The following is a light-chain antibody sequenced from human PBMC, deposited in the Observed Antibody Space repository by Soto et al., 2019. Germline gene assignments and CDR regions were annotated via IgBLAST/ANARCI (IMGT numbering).Light chain of an antibody. CDR1: QGFSNY. V-gene: IGKV1-27*01. CDR3: QKYNSAPWP. Sequence: DFQVTQYPSALSASVADRVTITCRESQGFSNYLAWYAQKTGKFPTLLIDAASTLQSGVPSRFSGSGSGTDFTLTISSLQPEDVATYYCQKYNSAPWPFGQGTKVDIK. J-gene: IGKJ1*01. CDR2: AAS.